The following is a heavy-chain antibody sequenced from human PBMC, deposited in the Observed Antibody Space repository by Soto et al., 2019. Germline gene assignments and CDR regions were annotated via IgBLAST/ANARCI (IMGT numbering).Heavy chain of an antibody. Sequence: VQLVESGGGVVQPGRSLRLSCAASGFTFSSYGMHWVRQAPGKGLEWVAVISYDGSNKYYADSVKGRFTISRDNSKNTLYLQMNSLRAEDTAVYYCAKDHNDNHGRWTERPGSYYYYYGMDVWGQGTTVTVSS. D-gene: IGHD1-1*01. V-gene: IGHV3-30*18. J-gene: IGHJ6*02. CDR3: AKDHNDNHGRWTERPGSYYYYYGMDV. CDR2: ISYDGSNK. CDR1: GFTFSSYG.